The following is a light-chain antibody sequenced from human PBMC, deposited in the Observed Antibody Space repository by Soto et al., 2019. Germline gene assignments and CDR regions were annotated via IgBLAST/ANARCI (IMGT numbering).Light chain of an antibody. CDR2: EVS. CDR3: SSYAGNNKYV. CDR1: SSDVGGYNY. V-gene: IGLV2-8*01. Sequence: QSALTQPPSASGSLGQSVTISCTGTSSDVGGYNYVSWYQQHPGKAPKLMISEVSKRPSGVPDRFSGSNSGNAASLTVSGLQAEDEADYYCSSYAGNNKYVFGAGTKLTVL. J-gene: IGLJ1*01.